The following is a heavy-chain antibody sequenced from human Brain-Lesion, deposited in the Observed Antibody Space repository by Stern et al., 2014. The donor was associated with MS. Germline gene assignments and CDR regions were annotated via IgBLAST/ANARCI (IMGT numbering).Heavy chain of an antibody. D-gene: IGHD3-3*01. J-gene: IGHJ6*02. CDR2: INPNTGGT. V-gene: IGHV1-2*02. CDR3: ARDQRGITIFGVVTDYYYLGMDV. CDR1: GYIFTGYY. Sequence: QVQLVQSGAEVKKPGASVKVSCKTSGYIFTGYYIHWVRQAPGQGLEWMAWINPNTGGTKYAQKVQGRVTMSRDTSISTAYVELSSLISDDTAVYYCARDQRGITIFGVVTDYYYLGMDVWGQGTTVTVSS.